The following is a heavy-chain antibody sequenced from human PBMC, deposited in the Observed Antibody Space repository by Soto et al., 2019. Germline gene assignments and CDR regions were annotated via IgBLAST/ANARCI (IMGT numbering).Heavy chain of an antibody. D-gene: IGHD6-13*01. CDR1: GFIFSNYG. Sequence: PGXSRRLSGAASGFIFSNYGMYWGRQAPVQGLEWVAIIWNDGSYKDYADSVKGRFTISRDNSRSTLYLQMNSLRAEDTAVYYCARTYSTSWANAFDIWGQGTMVTVSS. CDR3: ARTYSTSWANAFDI. V-gene: IGHV3-33*01. J-gene: IGHJ3*02. CDR2: IWNDGSYK.